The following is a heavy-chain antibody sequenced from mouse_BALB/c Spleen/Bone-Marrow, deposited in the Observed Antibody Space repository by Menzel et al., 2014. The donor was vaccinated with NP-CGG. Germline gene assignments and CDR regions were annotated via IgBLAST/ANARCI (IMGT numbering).Heavy chain of an antibody. CDR2: TNPSNGGT. Sequence: VKLVESGTELVKPGASVKLSCKASGYTFTSYYMFWVKQRPGQGLEWIGETNPSNGGTVFNEKFKSKVTLTVDKSSSTAYIQLSGLTSEDSAVYYCIRSAGTGFAYWGQGTLVTVS. J-gene: IGHJ3*01. D-gene: IGHD3-3*01. CDR1: GYTFTSYY. CDR3: IRSAGTGFAY. V-gene: IGHV1-53*01.